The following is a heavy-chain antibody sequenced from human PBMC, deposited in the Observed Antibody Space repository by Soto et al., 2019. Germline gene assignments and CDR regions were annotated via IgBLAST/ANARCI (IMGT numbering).Heavy chain of an antibody. CDR3: ASLGRRKPSGSRPG. V-gene: IGHV3-53*04. D-gene: IGHD1-26*01. CDR2: IYSGGST. Sequence: EVQLVESGGGLVQPGGSLRLSCAASGFTVSSNYMSWVRQAPGKGLEWVSVIYSGGSTYYADSVKGRFTISRHNSKNPLYLQMNSLRAEDTAVYYCASLGRRKPSGSRPGWGQGTLVTVSS. CDR1: GFTVSSNY. J-gene: IGHJ4*02.